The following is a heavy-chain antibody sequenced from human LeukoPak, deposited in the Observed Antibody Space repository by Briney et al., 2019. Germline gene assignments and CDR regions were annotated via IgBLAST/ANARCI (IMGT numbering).Heavy chain of an antibody. V-gene: IGHV4-34*01. Sequence: TSETLSLTCAVYGGSFSGYYWSWIRQPPGKGLEWIGEINHSGSTNYNPSLKSRVTISVDTSKNQFSLKLSSVTAADTAVYYCARGPRSSGWYLIYYYYYYMDVWGKGTTVTVSS. CDR3: ARGPRSSGWYLIYYYYYYMDV. CDR1: GGSFSGYY. CDR2: INHSGST. J-gene: IGHJ6*03. D-gene: IGHD6-19*01.